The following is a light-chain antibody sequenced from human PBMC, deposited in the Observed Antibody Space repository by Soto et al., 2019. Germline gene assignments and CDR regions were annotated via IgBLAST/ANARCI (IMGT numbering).Light chain of an antibody. Sequence: EIVLTQSPGTLSLSPGQRATLSCRARQSVSSSYLAWYQQKPGQAPRLVMSGASSRATDIPDRFSGSGSGTGFTRTISRLEPEEFEVYYCQQYGHSVHTFGQGTRLELK. V-gene: IGKV3-20*01. J-gene: IGKJ2*01. CDR1: QSVSSSY. CDR2: GAS. CDR3: QQYGHSVHT.